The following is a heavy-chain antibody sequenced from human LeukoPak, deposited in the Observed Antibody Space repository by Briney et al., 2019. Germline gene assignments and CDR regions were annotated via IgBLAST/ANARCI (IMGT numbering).Heavy chain of an antibody. CDR2: INPRGGST. J-gene: IGHJ3*02. CDR3: ARDVAVDYYDSSGDDAFDI. CDR1: GYTFTSYY. V-gene: IGHV1-46*01. Sequence: ASVRVSCKASGYTFTSYYMHWVRHAPGQGLECMGIINPRGGSTSYAQKFQGRVTVTRDTSTSTVYMELSSLRSEDTAVYYCARDVAVDYYDSSGDDAFDIWGQGTMVTVSS. D-gene: IGHD3-22*01.